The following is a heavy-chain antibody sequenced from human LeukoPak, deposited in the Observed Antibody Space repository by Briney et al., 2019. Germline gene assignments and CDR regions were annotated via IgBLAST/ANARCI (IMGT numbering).Heavy chain of an antibody. Sequence: MTGGSLRLSCAASGFTFSNAWMSWVRQAPGKRLEWVGRIKSKTDGGTTDYAAPAKGRFTISRDDSKNTLYLQMNSLKTEDTAVYYCTTEPTGDYFDYWGQGTLVTVSS. CDR3: TTEPTGDYFDY. CDR1: GFTFSNAW. V-gene: IGHV3-15*01. D-gene: IGHD7-27*01. J-gene: IGHJ4*02. CDR2: IKSKTDGGTT.